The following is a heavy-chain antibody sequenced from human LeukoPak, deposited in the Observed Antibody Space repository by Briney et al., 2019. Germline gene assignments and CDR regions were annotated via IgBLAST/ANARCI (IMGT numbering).Heavy chain of an antibody. D-gene: IGHD6-19*01. CDR1: GFTFSSYG. CDR3: AKSPYSSAWLHYY. CDR2: ISGSGGST. V-gene: IGHV3-23*01. Sequence: GGTLRLSCAASGFTFSSYGMSWVRQAPGKGLEWISAISGSGGSTYYADSVKGRFTISRDNFKNTLYLQLNSLRAEDTAVYYCAKSPYSSAWLHYYWGQGTLVTVSS. J-gene: IGHJ4*02.